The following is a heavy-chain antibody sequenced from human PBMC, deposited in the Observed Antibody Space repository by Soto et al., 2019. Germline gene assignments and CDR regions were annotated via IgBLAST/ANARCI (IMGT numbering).Heavy chain of an antibody. V-gene: IGHV4-39*01. Sequence: QLQLQESGPGLVKPSETLSLTCTVSGGFISSSSYYWGWIRQPPGKGLEWIGSIYYSGSTFYNPSLKRRVTISVHPSKNQFSLRLSSVTAADTAVYYCARQNYDYIWGSYRSDFDYWGQGTLVTVSS. J-gene: IGHJ4*02. CDR2: IYYSGST. CDR1: GGFISSSSYY. CDR3: ARQNYDYIWGSYRSDFDY. D-gene: IGHD3-16*02.